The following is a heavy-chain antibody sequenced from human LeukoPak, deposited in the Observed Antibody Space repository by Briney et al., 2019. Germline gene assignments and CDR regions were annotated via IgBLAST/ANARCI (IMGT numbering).Heavy chain of an antibody. CDR2: INHSGST. V-gene: IGHV4-34*01. D-gene: IGHD4-23*01. J-gene: IGHJ6*03. CDR1: GGSFSGYY. CDR3: ATRPTPPYYYYYMDV. Sequence: SQTLSLTCAVYGGSFSGYYWNWIRQPPGKGLEWIAEINHSGSTNYNPSLKSRVTISVDTSKNQFSLKLNSVTAADTAVYYCATRPTPPYYYYYMDVWGKGTTVTVSS.